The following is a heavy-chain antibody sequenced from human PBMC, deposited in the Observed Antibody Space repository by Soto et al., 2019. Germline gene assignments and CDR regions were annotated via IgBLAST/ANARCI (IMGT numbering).Heavy chain of an antibody. CDR3: ARGSRRDTTMVLDAYDI. J-gene: IGHJ3*02. CDR1: GGSISSGGYY. Sequence: SETLSLTCTVSGGSISSGGYYWSWIRQHPGKGLEWIGYIYYSGITYYNPSLKSRVTILVDTSKKQFSLKLSSVTAADTAVYYCARGSRRDTTMVLDAYDIWGQGTMVTVSS. D-gene: IGHD5-18*01. CDR2: IYYSGIT. V-gene: IGHV4-31*03.